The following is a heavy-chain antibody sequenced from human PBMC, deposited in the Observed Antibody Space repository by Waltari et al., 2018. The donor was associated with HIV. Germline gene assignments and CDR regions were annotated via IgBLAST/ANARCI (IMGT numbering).Heavy chain of an antibody. CDR2: MQSSGRG. CDR1: GDSMIGYS. CDR3: VRGPGQATFEAFDI. J-gene: IGHJ3*02. Sequence: QVQLRESGPRLVEPSGTLSLTCPVSGDSMIGYSWSWVRQPAGKGLEGMGRMQSSGRGNSSPSYRSRISLTVDTSKRQFSMKLTSVTAADTAVYFCVRGPGQATFEAFDIWGQGTVIIVSA. V-gene: IGHV4-4*07.